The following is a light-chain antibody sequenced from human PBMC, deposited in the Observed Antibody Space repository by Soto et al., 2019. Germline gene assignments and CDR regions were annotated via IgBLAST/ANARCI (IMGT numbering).Light chain of an antibody. J-gene: IGKJ1*01. Sequence: EIVLTQSPGTLSLSPGERATLSCRASQTINSNYLVWFQQKPGQAPRLLIYGASNRATGVSARFSGSGSGTEFTLTISSLQSEDFAVYYCQQYGSSLSTFGQGTKVDIK. V-gene: IGKV3-20*01. CDR1: QTINSNY. CDR3: QQYGSSLST. CDR2: GAS.